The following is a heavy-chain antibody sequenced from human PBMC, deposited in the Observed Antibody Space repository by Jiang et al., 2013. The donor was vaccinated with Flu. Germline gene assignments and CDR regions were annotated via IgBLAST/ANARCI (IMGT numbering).Heavy chain of an antibody. J-gene: IGHJ4*02. CDR3: ARDLMAAAGTDLVDY. D-gene: IGHD6-13*01. CDR2: IYHSGST. CDR1: GYSISSGYY. V-gene: IGHV4-38-2*02. Sequence: GLVKPSETLSLTCTVSGYSISSGYYWGWIRQPPGKGLEWIGSIYHSGSTYYNPSLKSRVTISVDTSKNQFSLKLSSVTAADTAVYYCARDLMAAAGTDLVDYWGQGTLVTVSS.